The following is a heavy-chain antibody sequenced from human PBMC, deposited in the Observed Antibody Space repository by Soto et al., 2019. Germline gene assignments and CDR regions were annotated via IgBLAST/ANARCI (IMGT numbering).Heavy chain of an antibody. Sequence: SVTLSLTCIVSGASISSGDYYWSWVRQPPGKGLEWIGHISYSGTIDYSPSLKSRVTISLDTSKSQFSLKLNSVTAADTAVYDCVRALGSRCLWWHRFDPCGQGALGTVSS. CDR3: VRALGSRCLWWHRFDP. J-gene: IGHJ5*02. V-gene: IGHV4-30-4*01. CDR1: GASISSGDYY. CDR2: ISYSGTI. D-gene: IGHD2-21*01.